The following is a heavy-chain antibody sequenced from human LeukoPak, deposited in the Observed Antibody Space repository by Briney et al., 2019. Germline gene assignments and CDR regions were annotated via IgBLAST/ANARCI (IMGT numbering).Heavy chain of an antibody. CDR2: IYISGST. Sequence: SETLSLTCTVSGGSISSSSYSWSWIRQPAGKGLEWIGRIYISGSTNYNPSLKSRVTISVDTSKNQFSLKLNSVTAADTAVYYCARVEEGYGSGRRENYYYYYMDVWGKGTTVTISS. V-gene: IGHV4-61*02. D-gene: IGHD3-10*01. J-gene: IGHJ6*03. CDR1: GGSISSSSYS. CDR3: ARVEEGYGSGRRENYYYYYMDV.